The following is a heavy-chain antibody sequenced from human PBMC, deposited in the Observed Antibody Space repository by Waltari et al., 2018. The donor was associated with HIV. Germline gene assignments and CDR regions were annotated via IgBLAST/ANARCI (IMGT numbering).Heavy chain of an antibody. CDR2: INHSGSI. CDR1: DGSFSGYY. V-gene: IGHV4-34*01. D-gene: IGHD7-27*01. J-gene: IGHJ6*02. CDR3: ARGSWGSGMDV. Sequence: QVRLQQWGAGLLKPSETLSLTCAVSDGSFSGYYWSWIRQPPGKGLECIGEINHSGSINYNPSLKSRVIISLDRYKNQFSLKLTSVTAADTALYYCARGSWGSGMDVWGLGTTVIVSS.